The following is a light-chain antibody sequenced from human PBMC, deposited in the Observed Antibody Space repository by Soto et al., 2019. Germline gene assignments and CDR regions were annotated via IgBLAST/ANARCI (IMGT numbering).Light chain of an antibody. CDR3: QQVDSYPRT. V-gene: IGKV1-9*01. CDR2: ASS. Sequence: IQLTQSPSSLSASLRDRVTVTCQASQGIGTYLVWYQQKSGEAPTVLIYASSTLQTGVPSRFSGSGSGTDFSLTISSLHPEDVATYYCQQVDSYPRTFGQGTKVDIK. CDR1: QGIGTY. J-gene: IGKJ1*01.